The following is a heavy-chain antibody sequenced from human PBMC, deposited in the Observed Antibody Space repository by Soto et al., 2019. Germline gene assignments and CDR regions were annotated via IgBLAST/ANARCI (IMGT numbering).Heavy chain of an antibody. V-gene: IGHV3-74*01. CDR1: GYTFSNYW. CDR2: IDNDGRTT. Sequence: EVQLVESGGGLVQPGGSLRLSCAASGYTFSNYWMHWVRQAPGMGLVWVSRIDNDGRTTNYADSVMGRFTISRDNAKATLYLQMDSLRAADTAVYYCTRDLGCASSNWGPGTLVTVSS. CDR3: TRDLGCASSN. D-gene: IGHD3-16*01. J-gene: IGHJ4*02.